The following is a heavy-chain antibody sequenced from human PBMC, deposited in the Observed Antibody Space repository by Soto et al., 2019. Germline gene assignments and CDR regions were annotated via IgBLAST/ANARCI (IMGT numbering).Heavy chain of an antibody. CDR1: GFTLSVYN. J-gene: IGHJ4*02. V-gene: IGHV3-11*01. Sequence: QVQLVESGGGLVKPGGSLRLSCAASGFTLSVYNMSWIRQAPGKGLEWVSYISSSGSTIYYADSVKGRFTISRDNAKNSLYLQMNSLRAEDTAVYYCARAIGRVGQPPYYFDYWGQGTLVTVSS. CDR2: ISSSGSTI. D-gene: IGHD3-10*01. CDR3: ARAIGRVGQPPYYFDY.